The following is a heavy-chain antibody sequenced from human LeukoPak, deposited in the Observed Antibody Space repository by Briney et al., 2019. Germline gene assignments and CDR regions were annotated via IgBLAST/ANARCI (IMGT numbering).Heavy chain of an antibody. V-gene: IGHV3-30*18. CDR3: AKDQAGAVAAYYFDY. Sequence: GGSLRLSCAASGFTFSSYGMHWVRQAPGKGLEWVAVISYDGSNKYYADSVKGRFTISRDNSKNTLYLQMNSLRAEDTAVYYRAKDQAGAVAAYYFDYWGQGTLVTVSS. J-gene: IGHJ4*02. CDR2: ISYDGSNK. D-gene: IGHD6-19*01. CDR1: GFTFSSYG.